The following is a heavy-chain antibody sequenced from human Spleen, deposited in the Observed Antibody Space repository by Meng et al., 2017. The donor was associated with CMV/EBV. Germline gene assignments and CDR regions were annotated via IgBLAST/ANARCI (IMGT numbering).Heavy chain of an antibody. CDR1: RASIRNYY. V-gene: IGHV4-59*01. J-gene: IGHJ6*02. D-gene: IGHD2-8*01. CDR2: IHYSGIT. CDR3: ARRDAIRDYYGMDV. Sequence: SETLSLTCTVSRASIRNYYWSWIRQPPGKGLECIGYIHYSGITSYNPSLKSRATILLDTSKNQFSLKLRYVTAADTAIYYCARRDAIRDYYGMDVWGQGTTVTVSS.